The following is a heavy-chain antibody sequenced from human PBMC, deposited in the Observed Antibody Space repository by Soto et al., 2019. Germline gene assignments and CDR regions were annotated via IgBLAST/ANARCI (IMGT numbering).Heavy chain of an antibody. CDR2: ISYSGST. CDR3: ARGNCGDDCYSDPYYGMDV. V-gene: IGHV4-61*08. J-gene: IGHJ6*02. CDR1: GGTVSSGAYY. D-gene: IGHD2-21*02. Sequence: SETLYLTCNVSGGTVSSGAYYWTWIRQPPGKGLEWIGYISYSGSTKYNPSLLSRVALSIDTSKEQFSLNLSSVTAADTAAYYCARGNCGDDCYSDPYYGMDVWGQGTTVTVS.